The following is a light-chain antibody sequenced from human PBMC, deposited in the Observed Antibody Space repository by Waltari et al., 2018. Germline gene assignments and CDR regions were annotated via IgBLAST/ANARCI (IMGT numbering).Light chain of an antibody. Sequence: QSALPQPASVSGSPGQSLPISCTGTSSDVGGYNYVPWYQQHPGKAPKLMIYDVSNRPSGVSNRFSGSKSGNTASLTISGLQAEDEADYYCSSYTSSSTLVFGGGTKLTVL. CDR1: SSDVGGYNY. CDR2: DVS. J-gene: IGLJ2*01. CDR3: SSYTSSSTLV. V-gene: IGLV2-14*03.